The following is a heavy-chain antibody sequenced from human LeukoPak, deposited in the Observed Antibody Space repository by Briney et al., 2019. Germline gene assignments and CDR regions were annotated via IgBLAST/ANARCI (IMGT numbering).Heavy chain of an antibody. V-gene: IGHV1-46*01. J-gene: IGHJ6*03. CDR2: INPSGGST. CDR3: ARDQVVVTANYYYYMDV. Sequence: GASVKVSCKGSGYTFTSYYMHWVRQAPGQGLEWMGIINPSGGSTSYAQKFQGRVTMTRDMSTSTVYMELSSLRSEDTAVYYCARDQVVVTANYYYYMDVWGKGTTVTVSS. CDR1: GYTFTSYY. D-gene: IGHD2-21*02.